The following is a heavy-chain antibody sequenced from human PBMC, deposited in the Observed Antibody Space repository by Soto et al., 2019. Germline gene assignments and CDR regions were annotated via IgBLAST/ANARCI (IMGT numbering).Heavy chain of an antibody. Sequence: ASVKVSCKASGYTFTSYGISWVRQAPGQGLEWMGWISAYNGNTNYAQKLQGRVTMTTDTSTSTAYMELSSLRSEDTAVYYCARGTSGYDSGWFDPWGQGTLVTVSS. J-gene: IGHJ5*02. D-gene: IGHD5-12*01. V-gene: IGHV1-18*01. CDR1: GYTFTSYG. CDR2: ISAYNGNT. CDR3: ARGTSGYDSGWFDP.